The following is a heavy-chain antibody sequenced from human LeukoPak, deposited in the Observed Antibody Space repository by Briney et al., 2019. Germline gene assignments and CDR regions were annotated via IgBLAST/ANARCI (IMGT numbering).Heavy chain of an antibody. V-gene: IGHV3-7*01. J-gene: IGHJ4*02. D-gene: IGHD2-21*01. Sequence: GGSLKLSCVASGFTFSNSWMTWVRQAPGKGLEWVAAIKPDGSDTHYVDSVKGRFTISRDNAKNSVSLQMNSLRAEDTAVYFCARDGGASFWGQGTLVTVSS. CDR2: IKPDGSDT. CDR1: GFTFSNSW. CDR3: ARDGGASF.